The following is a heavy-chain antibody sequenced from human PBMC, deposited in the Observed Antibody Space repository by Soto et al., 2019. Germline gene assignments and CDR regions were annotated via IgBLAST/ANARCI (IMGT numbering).Heavy chain of an antibody. Sequence: PSETLSLTCAVYGGSFSGYYWSWIRQPPGKGLEWIGEINHSGSTNYNPSLKSRVTISVDTSKNQFSLKLSSVTAADTAVYYCARGFYYDSSGYSAWGPFDYWGQGTLVTVSS. CDR1: GGSFSGYY. D-gene: IGHD3-22*01. CDR3: ARGFYYDSSGYSAWGPFDY. V-gene: IGHV4-34*01. CDR2: INHSGST. J-gene: IGHJ4*02.